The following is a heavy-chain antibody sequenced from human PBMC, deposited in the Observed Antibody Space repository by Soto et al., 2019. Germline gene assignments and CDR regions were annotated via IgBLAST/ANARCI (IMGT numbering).Heavy chain of an antibody. CDR1: GGSISSGGYY. CDR3: ARHGHWAPLDD. CDR2: IYYSGST. V-gene: IGHV4-31*03. J-gene: IGHJ4*02. Sequence: PSETLSLTCTVSGGSISSGGYYWSWIRQHPGKGLEWIGYIYYSGSTYYNPSLKSRVTISVDTSKNQFSLRLSSVTAADTAVYYCARHGHWAPLDDWGQGTLVTVSS. D-gene: IGHD3-16*01.